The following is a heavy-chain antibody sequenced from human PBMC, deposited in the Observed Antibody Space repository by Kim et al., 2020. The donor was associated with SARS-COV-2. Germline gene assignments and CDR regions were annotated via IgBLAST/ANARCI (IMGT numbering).Heavy chain of an antibody. CDR2: IIPIFGTA. Sequence: SVKVSCKASGGTFSSYAISWVRQAPGQGLEWMGGIIPIFGTANYAQKFQGRVTITADESTSTAYMELSSLRSEDTAVYYCARDSSHYYGSGSYPPLYYFDYWGQGTLVTVSS. CDR3: ARDSSHYYGSGSYPPLYYFDY. CDR1: GGTFSSYA. V-gene: IGHV1-69*13. D-gene: IGHD3-10*01. J-gene: IGHJ4*02.